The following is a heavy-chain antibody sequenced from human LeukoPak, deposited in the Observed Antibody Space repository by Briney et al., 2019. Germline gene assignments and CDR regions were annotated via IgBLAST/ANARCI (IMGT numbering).Heavy chain of an antibody. J-gene: IGHJ4*02. CDR2: ISGSGADT. Sequence: GGSLRLSCAASEFTFSSYAMTWVRQAPGKGLEWVAAISGSGADTYYADSVRGRFTISRDNSKNTLYLQMNSLRGEDTGVYYCARDLESEPGQGPDYWGQGTLVTVSS. D-gene: IGHD1-14*01. CDR3: ARDLESEPGQGPDY. V-gene: IGHV3-23*01. CDR1: EFTFSSYA.